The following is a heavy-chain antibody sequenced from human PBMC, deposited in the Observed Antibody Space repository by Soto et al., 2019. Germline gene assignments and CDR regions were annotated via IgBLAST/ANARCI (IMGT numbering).Heavy chain of an antibody. V-gene: IGHV4-59*01. CDR1: GGSISSYY. D-gene: IGHD6-13*01. Sequence: QVQLQESGPGLVKPSETLSLTCTVSGGSISSYYWSWIRQPPGKGLEWIGYIYYSGSTNYNPSLKTXXTXSXXTSKNQFSLKLSSVTAADTAVYSCARSGDSRVLNYWGQGTLVTVSS. J-gene: IGHJ4*02. CDR2: IYYSGST. CDR3: ARSGDSRVLNY.